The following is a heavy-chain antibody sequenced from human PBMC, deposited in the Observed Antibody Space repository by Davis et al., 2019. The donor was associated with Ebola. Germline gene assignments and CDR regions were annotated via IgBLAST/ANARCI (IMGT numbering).Heavy chain of an antibody. CDR3: ARHKNYDYGLDV. Sequence: PSETLSLTCALSGGSFNDYYWTWIRQSPGKGLEWIGEINHNENTDSNPSLKGRVTLSVDTSKNQFSLRLSSVSAADTAIYYCARHKNYDYGLDVWGQGTTVIVSS. V-gene: IGHV4-34*01. CDR1: GGSFNDYY. CDR2: INHNENT. J-gene: IGHJ6*02.